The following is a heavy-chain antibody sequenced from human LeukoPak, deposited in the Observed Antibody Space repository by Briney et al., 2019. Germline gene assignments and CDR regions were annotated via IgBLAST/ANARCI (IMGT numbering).Heavy chain of an antibody. Sequence: PSQTLSLPCTVSGGSISSGDYYWSWIRQPPGKGLEWIGYIYYSGSTYYNPSLKSRVTISVDTSKNQFSLKLSSVTAADTAVYYCARVPLITIFGVEPYYYMDVWGKGTTVTVSS. CDR3: ARVPLITIFGVEPYYYMDV. CDR2: IYYSGST. D-gene: IGHD3-3*01. J-gene: IGHJ6*03. CDR1: GGSISSGDYY. V-gene: IGHV4-30-4*08.